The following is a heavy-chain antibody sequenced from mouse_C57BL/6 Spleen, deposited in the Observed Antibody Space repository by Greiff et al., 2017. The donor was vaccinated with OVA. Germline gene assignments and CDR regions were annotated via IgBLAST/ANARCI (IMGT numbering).Heavy chain of an antibody. CDR2: IHPNSGST. J-gene: IGHJ4*01. Sequence: QVQLQQSGAELVKPGASVKLSCKASGYTFTSYWMHWVKQRPGKGLEWIGMIHPNSGSTNYNEKFKSKATLTVDKSSSTAYMQLSSLTSEDSAVYYCSRVYYCYYAMDYWGQGTSVTVSS. CDR1: GYTFTSYW. D-gene: IGHD1-1*01. V-gene: IGHV1-64*01. CDR3: SRVYYCYYAMDY.